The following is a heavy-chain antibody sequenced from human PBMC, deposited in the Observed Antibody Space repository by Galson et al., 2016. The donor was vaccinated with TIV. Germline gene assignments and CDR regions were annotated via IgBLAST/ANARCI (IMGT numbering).Heavy chain of an antibody. D-gene: IGHD3-22*01. J-gene: IGHJ4*02. V-gene: IGHV3-66*02. Sequence: SLRLSCAASGFTVSSNYMSWVRQAPGKGLEWVSIICRSGTTYYADSVKGRFTISRDDSKNTLYLQMNTLRAEDTAVYYCVSPAGSDYYDTYGYYSYWGQGTLVTVSS. CDR2: ICRSGTT. CDR1: GFTVSSNY. CDR3: VSPAGSDYYDTYGYYSY.